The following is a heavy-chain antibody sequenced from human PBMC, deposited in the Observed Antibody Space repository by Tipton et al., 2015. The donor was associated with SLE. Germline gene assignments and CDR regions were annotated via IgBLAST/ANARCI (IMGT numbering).Heavy chain of an antibody. J-gene: IGHJ6*02. CDR2: INHSGST. CDR1: GGSFSGYY. V-gene: IGHV4-34*01. D-gene: IGHD6-19*01. CDR3: ARGVIAVAGPYYYYYYGMDV. Sequence: LRLSCAVYGGSFSGYYWSWIRQPPGKGLEWIGEINHSGSTNYNPSLKSRVTISVDTPKNQFSLKLSSVTAADTAVYYRARGVIAVAGPYYYYYYGMDVWGQGTTVTVSS.